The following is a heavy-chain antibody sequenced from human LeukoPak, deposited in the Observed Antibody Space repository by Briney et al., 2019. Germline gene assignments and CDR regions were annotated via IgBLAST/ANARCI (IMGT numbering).Heavy chain of an antibody. CDR1: GFTFTNYW. V-gene: IGHV3-7*03. CDR2: IKQDGSQI. J-gene: IGHJ4*02. Sequence: GESLRLSCAASGFTFTNYWMNWVRQAPGKGLEWVAHIKQDGSQIYYVDSVKGRFTISRDNAKNSLYLQMNSLRAEDTALYYCAKDSSGWYTQSTFDYWGQGTLVTVSS. CDR3: AKDSSGWYTQSTFDY. D-gene: IGHD6-19*01.